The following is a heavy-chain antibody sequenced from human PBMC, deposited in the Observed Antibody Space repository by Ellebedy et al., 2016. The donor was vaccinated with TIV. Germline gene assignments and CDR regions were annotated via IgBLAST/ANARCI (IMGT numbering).Heavy chain of an antibody. CDR3: ARLPPFYGGADYIGHYFDF. V-gene: IGHV3-23*01. D-gene: IGHD4-23*01. Sequence: GESLKISCAASGFTFSNYAMSWVRQAPGKGLEWVSGLRGSGGWTYYADSVKGRFTISRDNPNNTVSCQMTSLRAEDTAVYYCARLPPFYGGADYIGHYFDFWGQGALVTVSS. CDR2: LRGSGGWT. J-gene: IGHJ4*02. CDR1: GFTFSNYA.